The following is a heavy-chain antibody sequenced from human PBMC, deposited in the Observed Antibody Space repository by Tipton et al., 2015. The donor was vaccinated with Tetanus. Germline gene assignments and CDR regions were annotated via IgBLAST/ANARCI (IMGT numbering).Heavy chain of an antibody. V-gene: IGHV4-31*03. J-gene: IGHJ4*02. Sequence: TLSLTCSVSGASIKNSPYFWNWIRHSPGKGLEWIGYIYYSGSTFYNPSLKSRVTMSVDTSKNQFSLKLSSVTAADTAIYYCAREVPAAGHFDSWGQGTLVTVSS. CDR3: AREVPAAGHFDS. D-gene: IGHD2-2*01. CDR1: GASIKNSPYF. CDR2: IYYSGST.